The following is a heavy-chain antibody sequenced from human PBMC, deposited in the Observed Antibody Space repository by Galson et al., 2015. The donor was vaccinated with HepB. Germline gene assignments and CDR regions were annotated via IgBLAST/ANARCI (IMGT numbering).Heavy chain of an antibody. CDR2: ISGSGGSI. CDR1: GLTFSTYA. V-gene: IGHV3-23*01. CDR3: AKFFSGTYYLDAFDI. D-gene: IGHD1-26*01. J-gene: IGHJ3*02. Sequence: LRLSCAASGLTFSTYAMSWVRQAPGKGLEWLSTISGSGGSIYYADSVKGRFAISRYNSKSTLYLQMNGLRAEDTAVYFCAKFFSGTYYLDAFDIWGHGTLVTVSS.